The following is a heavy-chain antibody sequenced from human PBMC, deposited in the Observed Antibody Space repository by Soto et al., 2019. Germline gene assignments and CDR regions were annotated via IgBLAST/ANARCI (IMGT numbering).Heavy chain of an antibody. CDR2: IWYDGSNK. V-gene: IGHV3-33*01. CDR3: ARDGDIVVVVAATGHYYGMDV. D-gene: IGHD2-15*01. Sequence: QVQLVESGGGVVQPGRSLRLSCEASGFTFSSYGRHWVRQAPGKGLEWGAVIWYDGSNKYYADSVKGRFTIARDNSKNXLXLXXNSLRAEDTAVYYCARDGDIVVVVAATGHYYGMDVWGQGTTVTVSS. CDR1: GFTFSSYG. J-gene: IGHJ6*02.